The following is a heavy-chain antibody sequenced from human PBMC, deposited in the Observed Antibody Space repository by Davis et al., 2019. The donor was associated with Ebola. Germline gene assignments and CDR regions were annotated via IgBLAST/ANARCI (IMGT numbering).Heavy chain of an antibody. CDR3: ARDRRGSYTVDY. Sequence: ASVKVSCKASGYTFTGYYMHWVRQAPGQGLEWMGWINPNSGGTNYAQKFQGRVTMTRDTSISTVYMELTSLTSEDTAVYYCARDRRGSYTVDYWGQGTLVTVSS. V-gene: IGHV1-2*02. D-gene: IGHD1-26*01. J-gene: IGHJ4*02. CDR1: GYTFTGYY. CDR2: INPNSGGT.